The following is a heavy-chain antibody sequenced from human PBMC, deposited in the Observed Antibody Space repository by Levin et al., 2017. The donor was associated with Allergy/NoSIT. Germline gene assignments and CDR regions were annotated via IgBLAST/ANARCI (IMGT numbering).Heavy chain of an antibody. CDR1: GLSLSKARLG. CDR3: ARIPMVRGVIPLYYFDY. CDR2: IFSHDEK. V-gene: IGHV2-26*01. Sequence: SGPTLVKPTETLTLTCTVSGLSLSKARLGVSWIRQPPGKALEWLAHIFSHDEKFYSTSLKSRLTISRDTSKNQVVLTMTNVDPVDTATYYCARIPMVRGVIPLYYFDYWGQGTLVTVSS. D-gene: IGHD3-10*01. J-gene: IGHJ4*02.